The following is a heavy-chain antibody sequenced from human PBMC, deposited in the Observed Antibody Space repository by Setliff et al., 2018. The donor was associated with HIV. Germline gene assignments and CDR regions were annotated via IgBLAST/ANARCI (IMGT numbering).Heavy chain of an antibody. Sequence: SETLSLTCTVSGDSIITYYWTWIRQPPGKGLEWIGYIHHSGSSDYTPSLRSRVTMSVDTSKNQFSLKLSSVTAADTAVYYCARIVRWELVATSTFFYYYMDVWGKGTTVTVSS. V-gene: IGHV4-59*08. D-gene: IGHD1-26*01. CDR1: GDSIITYY. CDR2: IHHSGSS. CDR3: ARIVRWELVATSTFFYYYMDV. J-gene: IGHJ6*03.